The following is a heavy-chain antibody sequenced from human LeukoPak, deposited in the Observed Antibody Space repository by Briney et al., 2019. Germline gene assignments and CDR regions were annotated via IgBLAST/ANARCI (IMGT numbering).Heavy chain of an antibody. J-gene: IGHJ4*02. CDR2: MNPNSGNT. V-gene: IGHV1-8*01. Sequence: ASVTVSCKASGYTFTSYDINWVRQATGQGLEWMGWMNPNSGNTGYAQKFQGRVTMTRNTSISTAYMELSSLRSEDTAVYYCARTYYDFWSGYYTLDYWGQGTLVTVSS. CDR1: GYTFTSYD. D-gene: IGHD3-3*01. CDR3: ARTYYDFWSGYYTLDY.